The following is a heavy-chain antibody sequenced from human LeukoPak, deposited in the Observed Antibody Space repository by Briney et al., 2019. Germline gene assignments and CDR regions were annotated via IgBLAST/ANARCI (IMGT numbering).Heavy chain of an antibody. CDR2: ISAYNGNT. V-gene: IGHV1-18*01. CDR1: SSTFTSYG. Sequence: ASVQVSCKASSSTFTSYGISWVRPAPGQGLEWMGWISAYNGNTNYAQKLQGRVTMTTDTSTSTAYMELRSLRSDDTAVYYCARGRYDMLTGYSPHFDYWGQGTLVTVSS. CDR3: ARGRYDMLTGYSPHFDY. J-gene: IGHJ4*02. D-gene: IGHD3-9*01.